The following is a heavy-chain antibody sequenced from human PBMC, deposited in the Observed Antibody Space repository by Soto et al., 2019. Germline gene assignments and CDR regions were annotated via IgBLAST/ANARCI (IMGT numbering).Heavy chain of an antibody. Sequence: GGSLRLSCAASGFIFSSYWMHWVRQAPGKGLVWVARINSVGSITDYADAVKGRFTISRDNAKNTLDLQMNSLTAGDTAVYYCVRWTGWYAADNWGRGTLVTVYS. D-gene: IGHD6-19*01. CDR3: VRWTGWYAADN. J-gene: IGHJ4*02. V-gene: IGHV3-74*01. CDR2: INSVGSIT. CDR1: GFIFSSYW.